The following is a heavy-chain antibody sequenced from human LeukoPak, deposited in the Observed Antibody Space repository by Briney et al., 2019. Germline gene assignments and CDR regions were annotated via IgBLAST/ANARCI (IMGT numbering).Heavy chain of an antibody. CDR2: IYYSGST. CDR3: ARVAQLGGNYYYYYMDV. J-gene: IGHJ6*03. V-gene: IGHV4-59*01. CDR1: GGSISSYY. Sequence: SETLSLTCTVSGGSISSYYWSWLRQPPGKGLEWIGYIYYSGSTNYNPSLKSRVTISVDTSKNQFSLKLSSVTAADTAVYYCARVAQLGGNYYYYYMDVWGKGTTVTVSS. D-gene: IGHD6-6*01.